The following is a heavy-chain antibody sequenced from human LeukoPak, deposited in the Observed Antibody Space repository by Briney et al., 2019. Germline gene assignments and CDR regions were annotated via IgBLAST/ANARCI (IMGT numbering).Heavy chain of an antibody. CDR3: ARTGYCSSTSCYDGAFDI. V-gene: IGHV3-48*03. D-gene: IGHD2-2*03. J-gene: IGHJ3*02. CDR2: IYGDIT. CDR1: GFTFSTYA. Sequence: HPGGSLRLSCAASGFTFSTYAMNWVRQAPAKGLEWVSGIYGDITFDADSVKGRFTISRDNAKNSLYLQMNSLRAEDTTVYYCARTGYCSSTSCYDGAFDIWGQGTMVTVSS.